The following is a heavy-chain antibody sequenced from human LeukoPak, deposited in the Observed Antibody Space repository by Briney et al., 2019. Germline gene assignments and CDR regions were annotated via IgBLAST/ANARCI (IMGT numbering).Heavy chain of an antibody. Sequence: SETLSLTCTVSGGSIRSYYWSWIRQPPGKGLEGIGYIFYSGSTNYNPSLKSRGTISVDTSKNKCSLTLSSVTAADTAVYYCARVYYSNSYDYWYFDLWGRGTLVTVSS. CDR1: GGSIRSYY. V-gene: IGHV4-59*01. CDR3: ARVYYSNSYDYWYFDL. CDR2: IFYSGST. J-gene: IGHJ2*01. D-gene: IGHD6-13*01.